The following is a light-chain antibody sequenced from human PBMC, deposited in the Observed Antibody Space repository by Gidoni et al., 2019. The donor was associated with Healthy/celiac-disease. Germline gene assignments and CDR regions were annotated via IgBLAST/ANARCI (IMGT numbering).Light chain of an antibody. V-gene: IGLV2-23*02. J-gene: IGLJ2*01. CDR1: SSDVGSYNL. CDR2: EVS. Sequence: QSALTQPASVSGSPGQSITISCTGTSSDVGSYNLVSWYQRHPGKAPKLMIYEVSKRPSGVSNRFSGSKSGNTASLTISGLQAEDEADYYCCSYAGSSTPFGGGTKLTVL. CDR3: CSYAGSSTP.